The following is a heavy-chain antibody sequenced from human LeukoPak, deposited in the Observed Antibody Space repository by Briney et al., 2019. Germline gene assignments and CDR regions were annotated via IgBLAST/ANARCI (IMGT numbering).Heavy chain of an antibody. CDR3: ARDLLTVSYSSGWFVEDYYYGMDV. Sequence: ASVKVSCKASGYTFTSYDINWVRQATGQGLEWMGWMNPNSGNTGYAQKFQGRVTMTRNTSISTAYMELRRLRSDDTAVYYCARDLLTVSYSSGWFVEDYYYGMDVWGQGTTVTVSS. J-gene: IGHJ6*02. CDR2: MNPNSGNT. D-gene: IGHD6-19*01. V-gene: IGHV1-8*01. CDR1: GYTFTSYD.